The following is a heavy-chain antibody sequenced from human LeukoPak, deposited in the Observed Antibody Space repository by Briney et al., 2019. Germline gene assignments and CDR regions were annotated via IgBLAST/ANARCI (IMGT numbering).Heavy chain of an antibody. CDR3: ARTVDIVATILGDDAFDI. J-gene: IGHJ3*02. D-gene: IGHD5-12*01. CDR2: IYYDGRT. CDR1: GGSISSNNYY. V-gene: IGHV4-39*01. Sequence: SETLSLTCTVSGGSISSNNYYWGWMRQPPGKGLEWIGHIYYDGRTYYNPSLKSRVTMSVDTSKNQFSLKLSSVTAADTAVYYCARTVDIVATILGDDAFDIWGQGTMVTVSS.